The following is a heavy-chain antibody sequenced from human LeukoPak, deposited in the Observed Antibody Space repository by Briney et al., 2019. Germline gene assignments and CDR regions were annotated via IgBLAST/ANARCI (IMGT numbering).Heavy chain of an antibody. CDR2: INHSGST. V-gene: IGHV4-34*01. CDR1: GGSFSGYY. D-gene: IGHD4-17*01. J-gene: IGHJ4*02. Sequence: SETLSLTCAVYGGSFSGYYWSWIRQPPGKGLEWIGEINHSGSTNYNPSLKSRVTISVDTSKNQFSLKLSSVTAADTAVYYCASLNTVTTSSDDYWGQGTLVTVSS. CDR3: ASLNTVTTSSDDY.